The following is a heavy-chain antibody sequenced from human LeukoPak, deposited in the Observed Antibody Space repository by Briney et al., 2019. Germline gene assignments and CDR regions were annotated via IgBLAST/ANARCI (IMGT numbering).Heavy chain of an antibody. CDR2: ISSSSSYI. D-gene: IGHD5-18*01. CDR1: GFTFSSYS. Sequence: GGSLRLSCAASGFTFSSYSMNWVRQAPGKGLEWVSSISSSSSYIYYADSVKGRFTISRDNDKNSLYLQMNSLRAEDTAVYYCVRGYSYGYHVSKTYYFDYWGQGTLVTVSS. CDR3: VRGYSYGYHVSKTYYFDY. V-gene: IGHV3-21*01. J-gene: IGHJ4*02.